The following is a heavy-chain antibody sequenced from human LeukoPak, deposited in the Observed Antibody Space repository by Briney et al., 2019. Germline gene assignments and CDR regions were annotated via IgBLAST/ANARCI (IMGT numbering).Heavy chain of an antibody. CDR3: ARGSVYNPIYYYYGMDV. CDR1: GYTLTELS. CDR2: FDPEDGET. D-gene: IGHD3-16*02. V-gene: IGHV1-24*01. J-gene: IGHJ6*02. Sequence: ASVKVSCKVSGYTLTELSMHWVRQAPGKGLEWMGGFDPEDGETIYAQKLQGRVTMTTDTSTSTAYMELRSLRSDDTAVYYCARGSVYNPIYYYYGMDVWGQGTTVTVSS.